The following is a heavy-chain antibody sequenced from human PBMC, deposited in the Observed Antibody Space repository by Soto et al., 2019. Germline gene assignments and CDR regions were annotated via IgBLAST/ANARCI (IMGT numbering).Heavy chain of an antibody. CDR3: ARGWWDHLRDYAFDI. D-gene: IGHD2-15*01. CDR1: GCTFTSYD. CDR2: MNPNSGNT. Sequence: ASVKVSCKASGCTFTSYDINWVRQATVQGLEWMGWMNPNSGNTGYAQKFQGRVTMTRNTSISTAYMELSSLRSEDTAVYYCARGWWDHLRDYAFDIWGQGTMVTVSS. J-gene: IGHJ3*02. V-gene: IGHV1-8*01.